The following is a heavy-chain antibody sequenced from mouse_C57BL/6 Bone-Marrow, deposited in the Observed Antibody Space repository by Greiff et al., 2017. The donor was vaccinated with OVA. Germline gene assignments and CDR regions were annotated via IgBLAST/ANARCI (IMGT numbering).Heavy chain of an antibody. CDR3: AGMVTTWYFDV. D-gene: IGHD2-2*01. CDR1: GYTFTDYY. J-gene: IGHJ1*03. Sequence: VQLQQSGAELVRPGASVKLSCKASGYTFTDYYINWVKQRPGQGLEWIARIYPGSGNTYYNEKFKGKATLTAEKSSSTAYMQLSSLTSEDSAVYFCAGMVTTWYFDVWGTGTTVTVSS. CDR2: IYPGSGNT. V-gene: IGHV1-76*01.